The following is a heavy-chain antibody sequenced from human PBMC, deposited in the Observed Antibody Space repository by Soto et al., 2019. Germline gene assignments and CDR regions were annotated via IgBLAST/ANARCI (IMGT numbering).Heavy chain of an antibody. CDR1: GGSISSYY. CDR3: ARERGYSGYEYYYGMDV. J-gene: IGHJ6*02. D-gene: IGHD5-12*01. CDR2: TYTSGST. Sequence: SETLSLTCTVSGGSISSYYWSWIRQPAGKGLEWIGRTYTSGSTNYNPSLKSRVTMSVDTSKNQFSLKLSSATAADTAVYYCARERGYSGYEYYYGMDVWGQGTTVTVSS. V-gene: IGHV4-4*07.